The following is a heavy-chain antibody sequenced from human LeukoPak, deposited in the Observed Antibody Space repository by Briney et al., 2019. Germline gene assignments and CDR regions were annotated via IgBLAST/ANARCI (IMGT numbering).Heavy chain of an antibody. D-gene: IGHD6-13*01. CDR3: AILAAGSGKPPSPKDY. Sequence: ASVKVSCKASGGTFSSYAINWVRQAPGQGLEWMGIINPSGGSTSYAQKFQGRVTMTRDTSTSTVYMELSSLRSEDTAVYYCAILAAGSGKPPSPKDYWGQGTLVTVSS. CDR1: GGTFSSYA. CDR2: INPSGGST. V-gene: IGHV1-46*01. J-gene: IGHJ4*02.